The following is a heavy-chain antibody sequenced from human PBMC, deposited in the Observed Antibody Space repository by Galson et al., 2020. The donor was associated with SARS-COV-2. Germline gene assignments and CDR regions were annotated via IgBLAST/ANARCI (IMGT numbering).Heavy chain of an antibody. D-gene: IGHD1-26*01. CDR3: ARIWSGSYNGAFDS. V-gene: IGHV2-70*11. CDR1: GFSLSTSGMC. J-gene: IGHJ3*02. Sequence: SGPTLAKPTQTLTLTCTLSGFSLSTSGMCVSWIRQPPGKALEWLARIDWDDDNYYSTSLKTRLTISKDTSKNQVVLTMTNMDPVDTAAYYCARIWSGSYNGAFDSWGQGTMVTVSS. CDR2: IDWDDDN.